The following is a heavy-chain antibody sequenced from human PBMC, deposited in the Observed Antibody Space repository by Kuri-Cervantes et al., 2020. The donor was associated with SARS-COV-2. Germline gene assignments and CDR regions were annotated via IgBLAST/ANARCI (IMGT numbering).Heavy chain of an antibody. CDR3: ATAYRGYHYWYFDL. CDR1: GYTLTELS. Sequence: ASVKVSCKVSGYTLTELSMHWVRQAPGKGLEWMGGFDLEDGETIYAQKFQGRVTMTEDTSTDTAYMELSNLRSEDTAVYYCATAYRGYHYWYFDLWGRGTLVTVSS. J-gene: IGHJ2*01. CDR2: FDLEDGET. D-gene: IGHD3-22*01. V-gene: IGHV1-24*01.